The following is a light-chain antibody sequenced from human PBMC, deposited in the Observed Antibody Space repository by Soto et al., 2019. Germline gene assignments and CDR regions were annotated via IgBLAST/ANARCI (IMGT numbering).Light chain of an antibody. CDR2: AAS. V-gene: IGKV1-39*01. CDR1: QSISSY. J-gene: IGKJ1*01. CDR3: QQSYSTWWK. Sequence: DIQMTQSPSSLSASVGDRVTITCRASQSISSYLNWYQQKPGKAPKLLIYAASSLQSGVPSRFSGSGSGTDFTLTISSLQHEDFETYYCQQSYSTWWKLGQGTKRDIK.